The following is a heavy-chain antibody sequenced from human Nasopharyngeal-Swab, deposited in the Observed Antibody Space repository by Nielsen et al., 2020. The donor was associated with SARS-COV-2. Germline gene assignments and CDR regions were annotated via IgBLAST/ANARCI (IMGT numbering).Heavy chain of an antibody. CDR1: GYSFTSYW. V-gene: IGHV5-10-1*01. CDR3: ARHRSDPGNWFDP. Sequence: GGSLRLSCKGSGYSFTSYWISWVRQMPGKGLEWMGRIDPSDSYTNYSPSFQGHVTISADKSISTAYLQWSSLKASDTAMYYCARHRSDPGNWFDPWGQGTLVTVSS. J-gene: IGHJ5*02. CDR2: IDPSDSYT.